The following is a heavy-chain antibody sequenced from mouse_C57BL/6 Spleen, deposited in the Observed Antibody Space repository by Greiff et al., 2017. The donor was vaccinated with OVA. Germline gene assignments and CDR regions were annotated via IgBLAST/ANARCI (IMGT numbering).Heavy chain of an antibody. CDR1: GYSITSGYD. D-gene: IGHD2-2*01. Sequence: VQLQQSGPGMVKPSQSLSLTCTVTGYSITSGYDWHWIRHFPGNKLEWMGYISYSGSTNYNPSLKSRISITHDTSKNHFFLKLNSVTTEDTATYYCAREGYDGPWFAYWGQGTLVTVSA. J-gene: IGHJ3*01. V-gene: IGHV3-1*01. CDR2: ISYSGST. CDR3: AREGYDGPWFAY.